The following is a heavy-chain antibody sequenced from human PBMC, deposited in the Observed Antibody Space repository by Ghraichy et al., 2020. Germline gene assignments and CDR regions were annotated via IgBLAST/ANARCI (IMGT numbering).Heavy chain of an antibody. CDR1: GFTFSSYA. J-gene: IGHJ3*02. V-gene: IGHV3-23*01. Sequence: GGSLRLSCAASGFTFSSYAMSWVRQAPGKGLEWVSAISGSGGSTYYADSVKGRFTISRDNSKNTLYLQMNSLRAEDTAVYYCAKGAPPYSSGRDDAFDIWGQGTMVTVSS. CDR2: ISGSGGST. D-gene: IGHD6-19*01. CDR3: AKGAPPYSSGRDDAFDI.